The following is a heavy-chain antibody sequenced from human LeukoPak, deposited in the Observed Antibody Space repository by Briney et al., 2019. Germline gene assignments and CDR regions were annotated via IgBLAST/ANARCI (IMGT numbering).Heavy chain of an antibody. Sequence: SETLSLTCTVSGGSIRSGDYYWNWIRQSPGKGLGWIGYISHSGNTYYNPSLKSRITISVDTSKNQFSLKLSSVTAADTAVYYCARHINGDWFDPWGQGILVTVSA. D-gene: IGHD1-20*01. CDR2: ISHSGNT. V-gene: IGHV4-30-4*01. CDR3: ARHINGDWFDP. J-gene: IGHJ5*02. CDR1: GGSIRSGDYY.